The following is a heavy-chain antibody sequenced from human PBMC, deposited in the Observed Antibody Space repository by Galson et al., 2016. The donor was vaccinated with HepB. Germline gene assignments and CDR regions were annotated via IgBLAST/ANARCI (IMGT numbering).Heavy chain of an antibody. D-gene: IGHD1-26*01. Sequence: SLRLSCAASGFTFSNYAMSWVRQAPGKGLVWVSRINSDGIGTNYADSVKGRFTISRDNAKSSLYLQMNSPRAEDTAMYYCARDGIVGAGTLDYWGQGTLATVSS. CDR1: GFTFSNYA. J-gene: IGHJ4*02. V-gene: IGHV3-74*01. CDR3: ARDGIVGAGTLDY. CDR2: INSDGIGT.